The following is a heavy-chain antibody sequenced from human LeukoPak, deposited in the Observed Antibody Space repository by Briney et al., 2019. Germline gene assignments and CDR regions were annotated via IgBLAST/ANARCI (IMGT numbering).Heavy chain of an antibody. J-gene: IGHJ2*01. V-gene: IGHV3-53*01. CDR2: IYSGGST. CDR3: ARVGGNRPWYFDL. Sequence: QTGGSLRLSCAASGFSVSSNYMSWVRQAPGKGLEWVSVIYSGGSTYYAGSVKGRFTTSRDNSKNTLYLQMNSLRAEDTAVYYCARVGGNRPWYFDLWGRGTLVTVSS. D-gene: IGHD4-23*01. CDR1: GFSVSSNY.